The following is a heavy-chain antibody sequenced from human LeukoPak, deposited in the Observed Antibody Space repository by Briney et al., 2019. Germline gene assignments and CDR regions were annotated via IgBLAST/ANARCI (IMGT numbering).Heavy chain of an antibody. CDR2: ISGSGGNT. CDR3: AKTNGYYDY. CDR1: GFTFSSYG. Sequence: GGSLRLSCAASGFTFSSYGMSWVRQAPGKGLEWVSSISGSGGNTYYADSVKGRFTISRDNSKSTVYLQMNSLRTEDTAVYHCAKTNGYYDYWGQGTLVTVSS. J-gene: IGHJ4*02. V-gene: IGHV3-23*01. D-gene: IGHD3-22*01.